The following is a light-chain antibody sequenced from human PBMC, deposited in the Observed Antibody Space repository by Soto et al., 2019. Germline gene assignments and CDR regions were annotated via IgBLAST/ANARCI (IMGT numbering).Light chain of an antibody. V-gene: IGKV3-11*01. Sequence: EIVLTQSPATLSLSPGERATLSCRASQSVSSYLAWYQQKPGQAPRLLFYDASNRATGIPARFSGSGSGTDFTLTISSLEPEDFVVYYCQQSSNWPITFGQGTRLEIK. CDR1: QSVSSY. CDR3: QQSSNWPIT. J-gene: IGKJ5*01. CDR2: DAS.